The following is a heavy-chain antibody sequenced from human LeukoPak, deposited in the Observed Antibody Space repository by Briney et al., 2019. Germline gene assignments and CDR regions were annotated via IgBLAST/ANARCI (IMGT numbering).Heavy chain of an antibody. CDR2: IYTSGST. CDR1: GGSISSGSYY. CDR3: ARTYGIAAAPDY. Sequence: SQTLSLTCTVSGGSISSGSYYWGWIRQPAGKGLEWVGRIYTSGSTNYNPSLKSRVTISVNTSKNQFSLKLSSVTAADTAVYYCARTYGIAAAPDYWGQGTLVTVSS. J-gene: IGHJ4*02. D-gene: IGHD6-13*01. V-gene: IGHV4-61*02.